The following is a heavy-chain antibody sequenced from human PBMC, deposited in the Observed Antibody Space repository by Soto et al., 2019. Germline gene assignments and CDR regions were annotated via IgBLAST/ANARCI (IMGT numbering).Heavy chain of an antibody. Sequence: ASVKVSCKASGYTFTSYGISWVRQAPGQGLEWMGWISAYNGNTNYAQKLQGRVTMTTDTSTSTAYMELRSLRSDDTAVYYCARTSGIAVAGAGGGFDYWGQGTLVTVSS. CDR1: GYTFTSYG. J-gene: IGHJ4*02. CDR2: ISAYNGNT. D-gene: IGHD6-19*01. V-gene: IGHV1-18*01. CDR3: ARTSGIAVAGAGGGFDY.